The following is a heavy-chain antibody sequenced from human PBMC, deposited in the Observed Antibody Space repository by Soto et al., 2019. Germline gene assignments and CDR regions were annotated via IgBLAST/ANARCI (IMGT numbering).Heavy chain of an antibody. D-gene: IGHD3-10*01. V-gene: IGHV4-34*01. Sequence: QVQLQQWGAGLLKPSETLSLTCAVYGGSFSGYYWSWIRQPPGKGLEWIGEINHSGSTNYNPSLKSRVTISVDTSKNQFSLKLSSVTAAGTAVYYCARSPPRVRGPVLRWLDPWGQGTLVPVSS. CDR2: INHSGST. CDR1: GGSFSGYY. CDR3: ARSPPRVRGPVLRWLDP. J-gene: IGHJ5*02.